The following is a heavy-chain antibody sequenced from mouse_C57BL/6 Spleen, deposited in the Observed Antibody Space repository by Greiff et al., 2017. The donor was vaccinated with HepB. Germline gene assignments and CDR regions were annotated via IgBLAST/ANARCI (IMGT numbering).Heavy chain of an antibody. CDR3: ARKGFAY. CDR2: IDPSDSYT. V-gene: IGHV1-69*01. CDR1: GYTFTSYW. J-gene: IGHJ3*01. Sequence: QVQLKQPGAELVMPGASVKLSCKASGYTFTSYWMHWVKQRPGQGLEWIGEIDPSDSYTNYNQKFKGKSTLTVDKSSSTAYMQLSSLTSEDSAVYDCARKGFAYWGQGTLVTVSA.